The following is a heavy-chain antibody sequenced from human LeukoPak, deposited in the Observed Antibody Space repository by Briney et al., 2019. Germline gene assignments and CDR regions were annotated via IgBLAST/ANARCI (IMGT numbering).Heavy chain of an antibody. V-gene: IGHV5-51*01. J-gene: IGHJ3*02. CDR3: ARIASPTHDGFDI. Sequence: GESLKISCKGSGYTFSNYWIGWVRQMPGKGLEWMGIIYPGDSDTRYSPSFQGQVTFSADKSISTAYLHWSSLKASDTAMYYCARIASPTHDGFDIWGQGTMVTVSS. CDR2: IYPGDSDT. CDR1: GYTFSNYW. D-gene: IGHD4-11*01.